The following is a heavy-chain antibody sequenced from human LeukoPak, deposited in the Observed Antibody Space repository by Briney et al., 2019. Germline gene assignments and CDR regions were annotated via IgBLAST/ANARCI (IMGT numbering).Heavy chain of an antibody. J-gene: IGHJ4*02. Sequence: GGSLRLSWAASGFSFSSYWMSWVRQTPEKGLEFVANIDQGGSVRNYMDSLKGRCTISRDNAKKSLYLEINSLRADDTAVYYCARDPESSSFDLWGRGALVTVSS. CDR1: GFSFSSYW. CDR2: IDQGGSVR. V-gene: IGHV3-7*01. CDR3: ARDPESSSFDL. D-gene: IGHD6-13*01.